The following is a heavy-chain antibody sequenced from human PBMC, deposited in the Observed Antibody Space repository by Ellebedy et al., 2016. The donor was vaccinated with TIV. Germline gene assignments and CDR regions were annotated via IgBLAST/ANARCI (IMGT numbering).Heavy chain of an antibody. CDR1: RFTFSNFN. CDR3: TGFLAVRGG. V-gene: IGHV3-30-3*01. Sequence: GGSLRLSCEASRFTFSNFNMHWVRQAPGKGLEWVAFISNDGTNNYYADSVRGRFTISRDNSKKTLYLQMNSLRVEDTAVYYCTGFLAVRGGWGQGTLVTVSS. CDR2: ISNDGTNN. J-gene: IGHJ4*02. D-gene: IGHD3-10*01.